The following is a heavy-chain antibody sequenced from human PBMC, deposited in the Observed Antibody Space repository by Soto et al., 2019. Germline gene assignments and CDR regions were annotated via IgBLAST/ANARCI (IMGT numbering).Heavy chain of an antibody. CDR3: ARLSRAASHFDY. D-gene: IGHD2-15*01. Sequence: KTSETLSLTCTVSGGSISSGGYYWSWIRQHPGKGLEWIGYIYYSGSTYYNPSLKSRVTISVDTSKNQFSLKLSSVTAADTAVYYCARLSRAASHFDYWGQGTLVTVSS. CDR2: IYYSGST. V-gene: IGHV4-31*03. J-gene: IGHJ4*02. CDR1: GGSISSGGYY.